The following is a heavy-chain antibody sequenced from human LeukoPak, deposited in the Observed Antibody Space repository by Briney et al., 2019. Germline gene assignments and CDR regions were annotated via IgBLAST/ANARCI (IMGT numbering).Heavy chain of an antibody. CDR3: ASSWYHFDD. J-gene: IGHJ4*02. Sequence: HPGGSLRLSCAASGFTFDDYGMSWVRQAPGKGLEWVSAISCSGGSTYYADSVKGRFTISRDNSKDTLYLQMNSLRAEDTAVYYCASSWYHFDDWGKGTLVTVSS. CDR2: ISCSGGST. V-gene: IGHV3-23*01. D-gene: IGHD6-13*01. CDR1: GFTFDDYG.